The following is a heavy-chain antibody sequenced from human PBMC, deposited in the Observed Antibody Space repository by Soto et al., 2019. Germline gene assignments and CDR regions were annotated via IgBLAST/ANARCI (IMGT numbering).Heavy chain of an antibody. CDR1: GGSISSSSYY. Sequence: PSETLSLTCTVSGGSISSSSYYWGWIRQPPGKGLEWIGSIYYSGSTYYNPSLKSRVTISVDTSKNQFSLKLSSVTAADTAVYYCARQPDGDYGAGNDAFDIWGQGTMVTVSS. CDR2: IYYSGST. D-gene: IGHD4-17*01. V-gene: IGHV4-39*01. CDR3: ARQPDGDYGAGNDAFDI. J-gene: IGHJ3*02.